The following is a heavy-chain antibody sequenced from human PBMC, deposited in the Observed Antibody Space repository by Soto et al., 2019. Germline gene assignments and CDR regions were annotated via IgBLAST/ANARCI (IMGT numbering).Heavy chain of an antibody. J-gene: IGHJ6*03. V-gene: IGHV1-69*13. D-gene: IGHD6-13*01. CDR3: ARVRSSSWYLTMDYYYYYMDV. Sequence: ASVKVSCKASGGTFSSYAISWVRQAPGQGLEWMGGIIPIFGTANYAQKFQGRVTITADESTSTAYMELSSLRSEDTAVYYCARVRSSSWYLTMDYYYYYMDVWGKGTTVTVSS. CDR2: IIPIFGTA. CDR1: GGTFSSYA.